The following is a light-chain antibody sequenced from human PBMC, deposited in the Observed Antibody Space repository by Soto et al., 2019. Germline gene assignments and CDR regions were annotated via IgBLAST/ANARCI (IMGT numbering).Light chain of an antibody. V-gene: IGKV3-20*01. CDR3: QQYDRSPHN. CDR2: GAS. CDR1: QSVGSGY. Sequence: EIVLTQSPGTLSLSPGERATLSCRASQSVGSGYLAWHQQKPGQAPRLLIYGASNRATGIPDRFSGSGSGTDFTLTISRLEPEDFVVYYCQQYDRSPHNFGQGTRLEIK. J-gene: IGKJ5*01.